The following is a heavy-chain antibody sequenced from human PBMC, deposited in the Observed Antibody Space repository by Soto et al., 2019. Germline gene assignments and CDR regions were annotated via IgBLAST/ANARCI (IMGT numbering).Heavy chain of an antibody. CDR3: AGGPPAVMLNWFDP. V-gene: IGHV4-39*01. J-gene: IGHJ5*02. CDR2: IYSSGST. CDR1: GGSISSSSEY. Sequence: SETLYLTCTVSGGSISSSSEYWGWIRQPPGKGLEWIGNIYSSGSTYYSPSLKSRVTISVNTSKNQFSLKLSSVTAADTAVYYCAGGPPAVMLNWFDPWGQGALVTVSS. D-gene: IGHD2-2*01.